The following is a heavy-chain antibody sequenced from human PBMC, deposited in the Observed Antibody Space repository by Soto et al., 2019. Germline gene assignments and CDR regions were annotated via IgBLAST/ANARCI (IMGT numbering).Heavy chain of an antibody. CDR3: AKGRRYFDF. CDR2: ISDGDGDT. Sequence: EVVLLQSGGDLVQPGGSLRLSCAASGFTFSDYAMTWVRQAPGKGLEWVSDISDGDGDTHYADSVRGRFVISRDNSKNTLFLEMNSLRSEDAAVYYCAKGRRYFDFWGQGSLVTVSS. V-gene: IGHV3-23*01. CDR1: GFTFSDYA. J-gene: IGHJ4*02.